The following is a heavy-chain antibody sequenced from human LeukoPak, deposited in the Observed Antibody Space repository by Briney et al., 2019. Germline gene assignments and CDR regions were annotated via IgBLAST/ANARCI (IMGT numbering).Heavy chain of an antibody. CDR1: GFTFSSYW. V-gene: IGHV3-7*01. CDR2: IQQDGSAK. J-gene: IGHJ4*02. CDR3: AKPLWFGDA. D-gene: IGHD3-10*01. Sequence: GGSLRLSCAASGFTFSSYWMSWVRQAPGKGLEWVANIQQDGSAKYYVDSVKGRFTISRDNAKNSVYLQMNSLRVEDTAVYYCAKPLWFGDAWGQGTLVTVSS.